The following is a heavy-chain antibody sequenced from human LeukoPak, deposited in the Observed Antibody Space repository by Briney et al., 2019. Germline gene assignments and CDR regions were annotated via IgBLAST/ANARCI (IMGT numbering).Heavy chain of an antibody. V-gene: IGHV4-34*01. D-gene: IGHD2-2*02. J-gene: IGHJ6*02. CDR1: GGSFSGYY. CDR2: INHSGST. Sequence: SETLSLTCAVYGGSFSGYYWSWIRQPPGKGLEWIGEINHSGSTNYNPSLKSRVTISVDTSKNQFSLKLSSVTAADTAVYYCARGSYCSSISCYTRHKYYYYGMDVWGQGTTVTVSS. CDR3: ARGSYCSSISCYTRHKYYYYGMDV.